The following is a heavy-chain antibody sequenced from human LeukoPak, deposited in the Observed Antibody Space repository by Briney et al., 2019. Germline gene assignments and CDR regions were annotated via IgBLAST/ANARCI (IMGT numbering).Heavy chain of an antibody. Sequence: PGGSLRLSCAASGFTFSSHSMNWVRQAPGKGLEWIPYISSSSTIIHYADSVKGRFTISRDDAKNSLYLQMNSLRAEDTAVYYCAKVPRQHDNWFDPWGQGTLVTVSS. D-gene: IGHD6-13*01. CDR3: AKVPRQHDNWFDP. CDR2: ISSSSTII. V-gene: IGHV3-48*01. CDR1: GFTFSSHS. J-gene: IGHJ5*02.